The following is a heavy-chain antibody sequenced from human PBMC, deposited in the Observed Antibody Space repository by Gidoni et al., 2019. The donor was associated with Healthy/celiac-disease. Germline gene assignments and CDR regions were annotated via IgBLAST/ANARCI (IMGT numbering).Heavy chain of an antibody. CDR3: ARDGQWEFPDAFDI. D-gene: IGHD1-26*01. CDR2: IKQDGRGK. J-gene: IGHJ3*02. Sequence: EVQLVESGGGLVKPGGSLRLSCAASGFTFSSYWRSWVRQAPGKGMECVANIKQDGRGKYYGDSVKGRFTISRDNAKNSLYLQMNSRRAEDTAVYYCARDGQWEFPDAFDIWGQGTMVTVSS. V-gene: IGHV3-7*03. CDR1: GFTFSSYW.